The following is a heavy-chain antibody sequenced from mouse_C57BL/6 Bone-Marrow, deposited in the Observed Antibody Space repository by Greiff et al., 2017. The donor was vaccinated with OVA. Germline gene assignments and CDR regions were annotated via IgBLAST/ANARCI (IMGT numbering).Heavy chain of an antibody. V-gene: IGHV1-61*01. J-gene: IGHJ2*01. CDR1: GYTFTSYW. Sequence: QVQLQQPGAELVRPGSSVKLSCTASGYTFTSYWMAWVRQSPGQGLEWIGNIYPSDSDTHYHHKFKDRATLTIDKSSSTAYMQLSRLASEDSAVYYCARAGNGSGYWGQGTTLTVSS. D-gene: IGHD1-1*01. CDR3: ARAGNGSGY. CDR2: IYPSDSDT.